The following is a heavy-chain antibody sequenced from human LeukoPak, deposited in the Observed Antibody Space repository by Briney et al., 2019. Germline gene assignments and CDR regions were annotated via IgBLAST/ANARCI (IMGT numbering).Heavy chain of an antibody. Sequence: SETLSLTCTVSGGSISSYYRSWIRQPAGKGLEWIGYIYYSGSTSYNPSLKSRVTISVDTSKNQFSLKLSSVTAADTAVYYCGRGGYYYYYGMDVWGKGTTVTVSS. CDR3: GRGGYYYYYGMDV. V-gene: IGHV4-59*06. J-gene: IGHJ6*04. CDR2: IYYSGST. D-gene: IGHD3-10*01. CDR1: GGSISSYY.